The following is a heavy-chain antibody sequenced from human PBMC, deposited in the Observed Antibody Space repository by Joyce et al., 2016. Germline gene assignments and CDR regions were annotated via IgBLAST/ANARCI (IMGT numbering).Heavy chain of an antibody. CDR1: GASVSSGGYS. V-gene: IGHV4-30-2*01. CDR2: TYHNEMT. CDR3: TSRFNFKGRSFFDY. J-gene: IGHJ4*02. Sequence: QLQLQESGSGLVKPSQTLSLTCAVPGASVSSGGYSWSWIRPPPGKGLEWIGYTYHNEMTFYHPSLKSRDTISVDRSKNQFSLKLATVTAADTAVYYCTSRFNFKGRSFFDYWGQGALVTVSS. D-gene: IGHD3-10*01.